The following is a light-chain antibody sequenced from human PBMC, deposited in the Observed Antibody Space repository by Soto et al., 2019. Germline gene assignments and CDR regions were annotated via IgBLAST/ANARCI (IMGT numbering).Light chain of an antibody. V-gene: IGKV1-39*01. CDR2: AAS. CDR1: QSISSY. J-gene: IGKJ1*01. CDR3: QQSYSTPRT. Sequence: DIQMTQSPSSLSPSVVYRVTITCRASQSISSYLNWYQQKPGKAPKLLIYAASSLQSGVPSRFSGSGSGTDFTLTISSLQPEHFATYYCQQSYSTPRTFGQGTKVDIK.